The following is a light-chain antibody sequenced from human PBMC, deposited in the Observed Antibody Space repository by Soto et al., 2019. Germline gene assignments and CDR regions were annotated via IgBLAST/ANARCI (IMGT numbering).Light chain of an antibody. V-gene: IGLV2-14*01. CDR2: DVT. Sequence: QSALTQPASVSGSPGQSITISCTGTSGDVGGYNFVSWYQQHPGKVPKLIIYDVTNRPSGVSDRFSGSKSGNMASLTISGLQADDEAAYYCSSYTSGRPLVVLGGGTKLTVL. CDR3: SSYTSGRPLVV. J-gene: IGLJ2*01. CDR1: SGDVGGYNF.